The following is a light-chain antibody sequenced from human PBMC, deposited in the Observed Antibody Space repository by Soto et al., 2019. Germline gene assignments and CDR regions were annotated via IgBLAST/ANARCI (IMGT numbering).Light chain of an antibody. CDR2: LGS. Sequence: DIVMTQSPLSLPVTPGEPASISCRSSQSLLHSNGYNYLDWYLQKPGQSPQLLTYLGSNRASGVPDRLSGSGSGTDFTLKISRVEAEDVRVYYCMQALQTPLTFGGGTKVEIK. CDR3: MQALQTPLT. V-gene: IGKV2-28*01. CDR1: QSLLHSNGYNY. J-gene: IGKJ4*01.